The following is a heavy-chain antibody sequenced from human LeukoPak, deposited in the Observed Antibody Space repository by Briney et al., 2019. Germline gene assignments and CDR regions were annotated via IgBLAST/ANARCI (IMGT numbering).Heavy chain of an antibody. D-gene: IGHD2-2*03. J-gene: IGHJ6*03. CDR2: IIPILGIA. CDR1: GGTFSSYT. Sequence: GSSVKVSCKASGGTFSSYTISWVRQAPGQGLEWMGRIIPILGIANYAQKFQGRVTITADKSTSTAYMKLSSLRSEDTAVYYCASGYCSSTSCYLYYMDVWGKGTTVTVSS. V-gene: IGHV1-69*02. CDR3: ASGYCSSTSCYLYYMDV.